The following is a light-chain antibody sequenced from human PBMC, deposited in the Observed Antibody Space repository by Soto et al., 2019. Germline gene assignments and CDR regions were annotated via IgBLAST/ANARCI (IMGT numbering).Light chain of an antibody. CDR3: SSYTSSSTPV. Sequence: QSVLTQPASVSGSPGQSITIYCTGTSSDVGGYNYVSWYQQHPDKAPKLMIYEVSNRPSGVSNRFSGSKSGNTASLTISGLQAEDEADYYCSSYTSSSTPVFGGGTKLTVL. CDR1: SSDVGGYNY. J-gene: IGLJ2*01. CDR2: EVS. V-gene: IGLV2-14*01.